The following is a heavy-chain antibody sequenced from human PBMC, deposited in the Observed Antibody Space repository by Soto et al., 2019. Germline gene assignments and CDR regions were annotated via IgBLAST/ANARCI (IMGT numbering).Heavy chain of an antibody. CDR3: ARGLVDTAMVTLGLYYYYGMDV. CDR2: IIPIFGTA. Sequence: ASVKVSCKASGGTFSSYAISWVRQAPGQGLEWMGGIIPIFGTANYAQKFQGRVTITADESTSTAYMELSSLRSEDTAVYYCARGLVDTAMVTLGLYYYYGMDVWGQGTTVTVSS. J-gene: IGHJ6*02. V-gene: IGHV1-69*13. D-gene: IGHD5-18*01. CDR1: GGTFSSYA.